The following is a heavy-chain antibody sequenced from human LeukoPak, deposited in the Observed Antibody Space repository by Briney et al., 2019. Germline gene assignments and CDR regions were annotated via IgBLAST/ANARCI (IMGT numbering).Heavy chain of an antibody. Sequence: ASVKVSCKASGYIFTGHYIHWVRQAPGQGLEWMGWIHPNTGGTKYAQKFQGRVTMTRDTSSSTAYMELSSLRSADTAVYYCARGKPGRARTAREATFDYWGQGTLVTVSS. CDR3: ARGKPGRARTAREATFDY. J-gene: IGHJ4*02. CDR1: GYIFTGHY. CDR2: IHPNTGGT. D-gene: IGHD5-18*01. V-gene: IGHV1-2*02.